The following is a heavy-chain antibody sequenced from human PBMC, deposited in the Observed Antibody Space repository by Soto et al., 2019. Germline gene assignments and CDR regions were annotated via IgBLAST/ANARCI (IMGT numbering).Heavy chain of an antibody. CDR3: AREYNSSNFDY. CDR2: MNPNSGNT. CDR1: GYTFTSYD. Sequence: ASVKVSCKASGYTFTSYDINWVRQATGQGLEWMGWMNPNSGNTGYAQKFQGRVTMTRDTSISTLYMEMSRLRSDDTAVYYCAREYNSSNFDYCSQGTLVTVSS. V-gene: IGHV1-8*01. J-gene: IGHJ4*02. D-gene: IGHD6-13*01.